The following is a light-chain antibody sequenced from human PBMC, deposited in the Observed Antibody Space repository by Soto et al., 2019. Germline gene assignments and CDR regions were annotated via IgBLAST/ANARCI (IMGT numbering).Light chain of an antibody. CDR3: QSYDSNNWV. Sequence: NFMLTQPHSVSESPGRTVAISCTRSSGSIASNYVQWYRQRPGSSPTTVIYEHNQRPSGVPDRFSGSIDSSSNSASLTISGLKTEDEADYYCQSYDSNNWVFGGGTKLTVL. CDR2: EHN. J-gene: IGLJ3*02. CDR1: SGSIASNY. V-gene: IGLV6-57*01.